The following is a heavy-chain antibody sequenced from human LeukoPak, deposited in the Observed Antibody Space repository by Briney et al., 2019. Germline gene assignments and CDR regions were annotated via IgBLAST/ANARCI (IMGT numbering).Heavy chain of an antibody. CDR3: ARGPRVYFDY. Sequence: GGSLRLSCAASGFTFSSYEMNWVRQAPGKGLEWVSYMSSGGSTIYYADTVKGRFTISRDNAKNSLYLQMNSLRAEDTAVYYCARGPRVYFDYWGQGTLVTVSS. CDR1: GFTFSSYE. CDR2: MSSGGSTI. J-gene: IGHJ4*02. V-gene: IGHV3-48*03.